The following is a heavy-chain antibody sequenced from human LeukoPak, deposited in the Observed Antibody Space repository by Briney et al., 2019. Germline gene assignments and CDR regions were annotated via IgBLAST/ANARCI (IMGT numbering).Heavy chain of an antibody. D-gene: IGHD3-16*02. CDR3: AGSEVRDYNWDSYRCLDY. V-gene: IGHV4-34*08. CDR2: IHHSGVT. Sequence: GPLRLSCAASGFTFSSYEMNWVRQSPGKGLEWIGEIHHSGVTKYNPSLKTRVTMSVDMSKNQVSVSLASVTAADTALYYCAGSEVRDYNWDSYRCLDYWGQGSLVTVSS. CDR1: GFTFSSYE. J-gene: IGHJ4*02.